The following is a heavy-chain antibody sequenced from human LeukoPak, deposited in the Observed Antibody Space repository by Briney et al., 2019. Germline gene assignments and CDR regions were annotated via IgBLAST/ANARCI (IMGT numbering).Heavy chain of an antibody. Sequence: GGSLRLSCAASGFTFSSYGMHWVRQAPGKGLEWVAVIWYDGSNKYYADSVKGRFTISRDNSKNTLYLQMNSLRAEDTAVYYCAREGGLEGSGSYPSDWGLGTLVTVSS. V-gene: IGHV3-33*01. CDR2: IWYDGSNK. CDR3: AREGGLEGSGSYPSD. CDR1: GFTFSSYG. D-gene: IGHD3-10*01. J-gene: IGHJ4*02.